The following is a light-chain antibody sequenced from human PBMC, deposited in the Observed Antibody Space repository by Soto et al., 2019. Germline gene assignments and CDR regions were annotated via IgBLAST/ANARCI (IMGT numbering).Light chain of an antibody. CDR3: QQYVTSSPRT. CDR1: HTISSSY. CDR2: GIS. J-gene: IGKJ1*01. V-gene: IGKV3-20*01. Sequence: EILLTQSPGTVSLSPGERATLSCRASHTISSSYLAWYQQKPGQAPRLLMYGISRRATGIPDRFSGSGSGTDFTLTITRLEPEDFAVYYCQQYVTSSPRTFGQGTKVDMK.